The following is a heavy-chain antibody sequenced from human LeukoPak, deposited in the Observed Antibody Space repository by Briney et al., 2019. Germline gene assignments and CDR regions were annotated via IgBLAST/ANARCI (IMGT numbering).Heavy chain of an antibody. CDR1: GYTFTSYG. V-gene: IGHV1-18*01. CDR3: ARPHSSGWYRMPATRDWFDP. D-gene: IGHD6-19*01. Sequence: GASVKVSCKASGYTFTSYGISWVRQAPGQGLEWMGWISAYNGNTNYAQKLQGRVTMTTDTSTSTAYMELRSLRSDDTAVYYCARPHSSGWYRMPATRDWFDPWGQGTLVTVSS. J-gene: IGHJ5*02. CDR2: ISAYNGNT.